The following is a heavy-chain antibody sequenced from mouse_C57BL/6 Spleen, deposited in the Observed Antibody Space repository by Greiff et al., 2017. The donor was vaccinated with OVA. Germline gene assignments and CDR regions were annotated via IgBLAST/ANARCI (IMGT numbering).Heavy chain of an antibody. V-gene: IGHV1-69*01. CDR1: GYTFTSYW. D-gene: IGHD1-2*01. CDR2: IDPSDSYT. Sequence: QVQLQQPGAELVMPGASVKLSCKASGYTFTSYWMHWVKQRPGQGLEWIGEIDPSDSYTNYNQKFKGKSTLTVDKSSSTAYMQLSSLTSEDSAVYYCASAGTAAWFAYWGQGTLVTVSA. J-gene: IGHJ3*01. CDR3: ASAGTAAWFAY.